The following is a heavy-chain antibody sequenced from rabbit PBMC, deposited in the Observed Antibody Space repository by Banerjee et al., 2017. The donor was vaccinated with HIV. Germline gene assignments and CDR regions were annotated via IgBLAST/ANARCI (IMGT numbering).Heavy chain of an antibody. V-gene: IGHV1S40*01. J-gene: IGHJ4*01. D-gene: IGHD4-1*01. CDR2: INAVTGKA. Sequence: SGFSFSNKAVMCWVRQAPGKGLEWIACINAVTGKAVYASWAKGRYTFSKTSSTTVTLQMTSLTAADTATYFCVREVAAKFSLWGQGTLVTVS. CDR1: GFSFSNKAV. CDR3: VREVAAKFSL.